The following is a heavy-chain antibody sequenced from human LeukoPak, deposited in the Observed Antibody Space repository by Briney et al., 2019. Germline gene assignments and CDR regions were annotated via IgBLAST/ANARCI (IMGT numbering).Heavy chain of an antibody. J-gene: IGHJ3*02. CDR1: GFTFSSYS. Sequence: GGSLRLSCAASGFTFSSYSMNWVRQVPGKGLEWISYISSGSSTIYYADSVKGRFTISRDNAKNSLYLQMNSLRAEDTAVYYCARDFAYRSSLRGTFDIWGQGTKVTVSS. CDR3: ARDFAYRSSLRGTFDI. D-gene: IGHD6-19*01. V-gene: IGHV3-48*01. CDR2: ISSGSSTI.